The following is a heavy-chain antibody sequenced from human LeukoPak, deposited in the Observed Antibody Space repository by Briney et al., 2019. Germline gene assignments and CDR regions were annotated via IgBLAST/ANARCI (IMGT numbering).Heavy chain of an antibody. CDR2: IYYSGST. Sequence: NPSETLSLTCTVSGGSIGSYYWSWIRQPPGKGLEWIGYIYYSGSTYYNPSLKSRVTISVDTSKNQFSLKLSSVTAADTAVYYCARTRLLGAFDIWGQGTMVTVSS. J-gene: IGHJ3*02. CDR1: GGSIGSYY. CDR3: ARTRLLGAFDI. D-gene: IGHD7-27*01. V-gene: IGHV4-59*12.